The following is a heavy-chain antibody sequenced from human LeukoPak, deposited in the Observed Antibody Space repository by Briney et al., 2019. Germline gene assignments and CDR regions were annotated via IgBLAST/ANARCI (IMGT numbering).Heavy chain of an antibody. V-gene: IGHV3-7*01. Sequence: GGSLRLSCAASGITFSSSWMSWVRQAPGKGLEWVANIKPDGSVKYYADSVKGRFTISRDNAENSLYLQMNSLRTEDTAVYYCARERTFWSEGYYYYYMDVWGKGTTVTVSS. D-gene: IGHD3-3*01. J-gene: IGHJ6*03. CDR2: IKPDGSVK. CDR3: ARERTFWSEGYYYYYMDV. CDR1: GITFSSSW.